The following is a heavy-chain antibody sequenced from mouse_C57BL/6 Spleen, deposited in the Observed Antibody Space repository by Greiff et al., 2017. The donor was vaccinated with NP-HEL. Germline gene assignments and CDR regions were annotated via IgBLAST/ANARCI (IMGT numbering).Heavy chain of an antibody. CDR2: IDPANGNT. CDR3: ARSDYYGNYDYFDY. CDR1: GFNIKNTY. D-gene: IGHD2-1*01. V-gene: IGHV14-3*01. J-gene: IGHJ2*01. Sequence: VQLKESVAELVRPGASVKLSCTASGFNIKNTYMHWVKQRPEQGLEWIGRIDPANGNTKYAPKFQGKATITADTSSNTAYLQLSSLTSEDTAIYYCARSDYYGNYDYFDYWGQGTTLTVSS.